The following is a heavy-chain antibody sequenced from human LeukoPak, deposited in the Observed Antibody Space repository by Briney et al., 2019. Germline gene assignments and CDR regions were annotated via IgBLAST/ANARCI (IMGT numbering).Heavy chain of an antibody. CDR2: ISWNSGSI. J-gene: IGHJ4*02. D-gene: IGHD1-1*01. CDR1: GFTFDDYA. Sequence: GGSLRLSCAASGFTFDDYAMHWVRQAPGKGLEWVSGISWNSGSIGYADSVKGRFTISRDNAKNSLYLQMNSLRAEDTALYYCAKAGSSGTKESDYWGQGTLVTVSS. V-gene: IGHV3-9*01. CDR3: AKAGSSGTKESDY.